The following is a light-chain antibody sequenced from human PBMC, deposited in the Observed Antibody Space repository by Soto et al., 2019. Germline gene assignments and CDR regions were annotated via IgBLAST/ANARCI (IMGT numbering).Light chain of an antibody. V-gene: IGKV1-5*01. J-gene: IGKJ1*01. Sequence: GDRVTITCRASQSIRHYLAWYQQMPGKAPKLLIYGASTLQSGVPSRFSGSGSGTKFTLTISSLQPDDFGTYFCQHHNSYSQTFGQGTKVEIK. CDR3: QHHNSYSQT. CDR2: GAS. CDR1: QSIRHY.